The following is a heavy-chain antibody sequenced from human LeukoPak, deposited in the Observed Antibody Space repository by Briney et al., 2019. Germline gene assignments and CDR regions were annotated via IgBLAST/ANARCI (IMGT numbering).Heavy chain of an antibody. V-gene: IGHV4-30-4*08. CDR1: GGSISSGDYY. Sequence: SEPLSLTCTVSGGSISSGDYYWSWIRQPPGKVLEWIGYIYYSGSTYYNPSLKSRVTISVDTSKNQFSLKLSSVTAGDTAVYYCARGPGSGSYYKVGFDYWGQGTLVTVSS. D-gene: IGHD3-10*01. J-gene: IGHJ4*02. CDR2: IYYSGST. CDR3: ARGPGSGSYYKVGFDY.